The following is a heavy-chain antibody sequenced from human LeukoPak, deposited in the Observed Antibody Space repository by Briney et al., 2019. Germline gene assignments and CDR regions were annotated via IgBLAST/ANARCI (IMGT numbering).Heavy chain of an antibody. CDR1: GFTFTDAW. Sequence: GGSLRLSCAASGFTFTDAWMSWVRQAPGKGLEWVARIKNEIDGGTTDYAAPVKGRFTVSRDDSKNTLYLQMNSLKTDDTAVYYCTTARVGYWGQGTLSPSPQ. J-gene: IGHJ4*02. D-gene: IGHD2-2*01. CDR2: IKNEIDGGTT. CDR3: TTARVGY. V-gene: IGHV3-15*01.